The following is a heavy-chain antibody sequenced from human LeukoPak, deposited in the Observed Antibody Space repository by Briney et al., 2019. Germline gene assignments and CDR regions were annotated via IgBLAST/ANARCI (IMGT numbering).Heavy chain of an antibody. CDR1: GYTFTDYY. CDR3: AREHLFSGSENYVLHNWFDP. Sequence: GASVKVSCKASGYTFTDYYMHWERQAPGQGLEWMGRINPDTGGTNSAQRFQGRVTMTRDTSIRTAYMELSSLRSDDTAVYYCAREHLFSGSENYVLHNWFDPWGQGTLVTVSS. D-gene: IGHD3-10*01. J-gene: IGHJ5*02. V-gene: IGHV1-2*02. CDR2: INPDTGGT.